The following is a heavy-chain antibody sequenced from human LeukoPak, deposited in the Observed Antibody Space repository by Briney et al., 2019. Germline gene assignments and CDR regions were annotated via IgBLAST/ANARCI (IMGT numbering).Heavy chain of an antibody. Sequence: GASVKVSCKASGYTFTGYYMHWVRQAPGQGLEWMGWINTNTGNPTYAQGFTGRFVFSLDTSVSTAYLQISSLKAEDTAVYYCARVSEQLVWDYWGQGTLVTVSS. D-gene: IGHD6-13*01. CDR1: GYTFTGYY. CDR2: INTNTGNP. J-gene: IGHJ4*02. CDR3: ARVSEQLVWDY. V-gene: IGHV7-4-1*02.